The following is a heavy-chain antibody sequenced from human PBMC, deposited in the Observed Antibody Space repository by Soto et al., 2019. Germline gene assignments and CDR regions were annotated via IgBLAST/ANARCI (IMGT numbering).Heavy chain of an antibody. CDR3: ARGYYESSDYFVGSPIFDY. CDR1: GDSIIGIYH. Sequence: KTSETLSLTCAVSGDSIIGIYHWAWIRQPPGRSLEWIASIFHTGTTYYTPSLKSRVTISVDTSKNQFSLRLSSVTAADSAVYYCARGYYESSDYFVGSPIFDYWGQGSMVTVSS. CDR2: IFHTGTT. D-gene: IGHD3-22*01. J-gene: IGHJ4*02. V-gene: IGHV4-38-2*01.